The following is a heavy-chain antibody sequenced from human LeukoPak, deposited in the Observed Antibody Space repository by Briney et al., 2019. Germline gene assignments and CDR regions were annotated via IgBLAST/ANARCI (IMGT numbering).Heavy chain of an antibody. Sequence: GGSLRLSCAASGFTVSSNYMSWVRQTPGKGLEWVSIIYSGGSTYYADSVKGRFTISRDNSKNTLYLQMNSLRAEDTAVYYCARASSLRPGIAAAGDFDYWGQGTLVTVSS. V-gene: IGHV3-66*01. D-gene: IGHD6-13*01. CDR2: IYSGGST. CDR3: ARASSLRPGIAAAGDFDY. J-gene: IGHJ4*02. CDR1: GFTVSSNY.